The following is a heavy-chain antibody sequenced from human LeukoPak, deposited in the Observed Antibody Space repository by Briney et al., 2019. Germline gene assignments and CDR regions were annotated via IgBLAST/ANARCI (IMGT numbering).Heavy chain of an antibody. V-gene: IGHV4-39*07. J-gene: IGHJ4*02. Sequence: SETLSLTCTVSGGSISSSSYYWSWIRQPPGKGLEWIGEINHSGSTNYNPSLKSRVTISVDTSKNQFSLKLSSVTAADTAVYYCASSDSSSWYVRVVYYVYWGQGTLVTVSS. CDR2: INHSGST. CDR3: ASSDSSSWYVRVVYYVY. D-gene: IGHD6-13*01. CDR1: GGSISSSSYY.